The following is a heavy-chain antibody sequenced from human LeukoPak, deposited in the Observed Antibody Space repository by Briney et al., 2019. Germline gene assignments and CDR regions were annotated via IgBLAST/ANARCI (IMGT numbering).Heavy chain of an antibody. V-gene: IGHV3-30*03. D-gene: IGHD3-10*01. CDR3: ARDRFTMVRPLDY. Sequence: GGSLRLSCAASGFTFSSFGMHWVRQAPGKGLEWVAVISYDGSNKYYADSVKGRFTISRDNSKNSLYLQMNSLRAEDTAVYYCARDRFTMVRPLDYWGQGTLVTVSS. CDR1: GFTFSSFG. J-gene: IGHJ4*02. CDR2: ISYDGSNK.